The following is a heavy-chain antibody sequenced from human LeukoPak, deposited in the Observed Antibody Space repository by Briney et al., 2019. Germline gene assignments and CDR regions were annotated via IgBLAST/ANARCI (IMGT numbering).Heavy chain of an antibody. J-gene: IGHJ1*01. CDR1: GFTVSSNY. CDR3: ATFLTVIAARDSLYFQH. D-gene: IGHD6-6*01. V-gene: IGHV3-23*01. CDR2: VSGSGGVT. Sequence: GGSLRLSCAASGFTVSSNYMSWVRQAPGKGLEWVSGVSGSGGVTYYADSVKGRFTISRDNSKNTLHLQMNSLRAEDTAVYYCATFLTVIAARDSLYFQHWGQGTLVSVSS.